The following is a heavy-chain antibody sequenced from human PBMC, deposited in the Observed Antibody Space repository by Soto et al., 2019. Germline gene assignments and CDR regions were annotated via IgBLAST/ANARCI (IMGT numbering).Heavy chain of an antibody. V-gene: IGHV3-21*01. CDR3: ARDGVSSRWYFPFDY. CDR1: GFTFSSYS. J-gene: IGHJ4*02. D-gene: IGHD6-13*01. Sequence: EVQLVESGGGLVKPGGSLRLSCAASGFTFSSYSMNWVRQAPGKGLEWVSSISSSSSYIYYADSVKGRFTISRDNAKNSLYLQMNSLRAEDTAVYYCARDGVSSRWYFPFDYWGQGTLVTVSS. CDR2: ISSSSSYI.